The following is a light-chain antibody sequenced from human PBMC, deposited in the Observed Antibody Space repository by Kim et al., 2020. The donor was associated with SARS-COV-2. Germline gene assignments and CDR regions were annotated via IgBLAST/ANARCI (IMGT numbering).Light chain of an antibody. V-gene: IGKV3-20*01. CDR3: QQYGISPLYT. CDR1: QSVSSSY. Sequence: SPGERATLSCRASQSVSSSYLAWYQQKPGQAPRLLIYGASSRATGIPDRFSGSGSGTDFTLTISRLEPEDFAVYYCQQYGISPLYTFGQGTKLEI. CDR2: GAS. J-gene: IGKJ2*01.